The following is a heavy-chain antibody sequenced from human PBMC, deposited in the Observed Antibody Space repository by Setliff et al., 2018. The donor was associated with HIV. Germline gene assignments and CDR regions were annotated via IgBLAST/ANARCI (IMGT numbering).Heavy chain of an antibody. V-gene: IGHV3-13*01. CDR3: ARALWITMIVVVSVYFFDY. CDR1: GFTFSSYD. Sequence: PGGSLRLSCAASGFTFSSYDMHWVRQATGKGLEWVSAIGTAGDTYYPGSVKGRFTISRENAKNSVYLQMNSLRAGDTAVYYCARALWITMIVVVSVYFFDYWGQGTLVTVSS. D-gene: IGHD3-22*01. CDR2: IGTAGDT. J-gene: IGHJ4*02.